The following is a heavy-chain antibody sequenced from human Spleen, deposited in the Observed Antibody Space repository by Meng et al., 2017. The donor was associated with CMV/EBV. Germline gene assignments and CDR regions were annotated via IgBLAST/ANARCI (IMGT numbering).Heavy chain of an antibody. J-gene: IGHJ6*02. CDR2: IRSKTNGGTT. Sequence: GESLKISCAASGFIFSNAWMNWVRQAPGRGLEWVGHIRSKTNGGTTDYAAPVKGRFTISRDDSKNTLFLQMDTLKTEDTAVYYCARDGEYCSGGSCYSAGMDVWGQGTTVTVSS. CDR1: GFIFSNAW. V-gene: IGHV3-15*01. CDR3: ARDGEYCSGGSCYSAGMDV. D-gene: IGHD2-15*01.